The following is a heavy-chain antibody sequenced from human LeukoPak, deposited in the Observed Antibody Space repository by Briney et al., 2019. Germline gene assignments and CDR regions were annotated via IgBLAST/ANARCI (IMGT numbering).Heavy chain of an antibody. D-gene: IGHD3-22*01. CDR2: INHSGST. V-gene: IGHV4-39*07. CDR3: ARGRLYYYDSSGQTHFDY. CDR1: GGSISSSSYY. Sequence: SETLSLTCTVSGGSISSSSYYWGWIRQPPGKGLEWIGEINHSGSTNYNPSLKSRVTISVDTSKNQFSLKLSSVTAADTAVYYCARGRLYYYDSSGQTHFDYWGQGTLVTVSS. J-gene: IGHJ4*02.